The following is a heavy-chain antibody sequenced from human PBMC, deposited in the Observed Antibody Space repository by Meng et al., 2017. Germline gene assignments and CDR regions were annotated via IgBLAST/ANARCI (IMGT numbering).Heavy chain of an antibody. D-gene: IGHD6-19*01. CDR2: IYHSGST. CDR1: GYSISSGYY. Sequence: GSLRLSCTVSGYSISSGYYWGWIRQPPGKGLEWIGSIYHSGSTYYNPSLKSRVTISVDTSKNQFSLKLSSVTAAGTAVYYCARGLGLVHDYWGQGTLVTVSS. CDR3: ARGLGLVHDY. V-gene: IGHV4-38-2*02. J-gene: IGHJ4*02.